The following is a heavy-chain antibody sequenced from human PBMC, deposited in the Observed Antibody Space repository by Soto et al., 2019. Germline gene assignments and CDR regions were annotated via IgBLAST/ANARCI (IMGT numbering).Heavy chain of an antibody. Sequence: ASVKVSCKASGYTFTSYDIYWVRQATGQGLEWMGWMNPNTGNSGYAQKFQGRATMTSDTSISTAHMELSSLRSEDTAVYYCARRAETNGWNGFGANKYYFDFWGQGTLVTVSS. V-gene: IGHV1-8*01. CDR2: MNPNTGNS. CDR1: GYTFTSYD. D-gene: IGHD1-1*01. J-gene: IGHJ4*02. CDR3: ARRAETNGWNGFGANKYYFDF.